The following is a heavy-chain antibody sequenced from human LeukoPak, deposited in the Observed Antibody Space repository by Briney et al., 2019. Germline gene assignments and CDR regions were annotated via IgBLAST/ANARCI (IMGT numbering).Heavy chain of an antibody. CDR3: ARVGDSSGYEAPGFDY. V-gene: IGHV1-69*05. CDR2: IIPIFGTA. D-gene: IGHD3-22*01. J-gene: IGHJ4*02. CDR1: GVTFSSYA. Sequence: SLKVSCKASGVTFSSYAISWVRQAPGQGLEWMAGIIPIFGTAYYAETFKGRFTITTDESTSTVYMELSSLRAEDAAVYYCARVGDSSGYEAPGFDYWGQGTLVTVSS.